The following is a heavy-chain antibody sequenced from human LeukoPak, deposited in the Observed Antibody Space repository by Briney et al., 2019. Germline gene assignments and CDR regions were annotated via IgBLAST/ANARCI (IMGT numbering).Heavy chain of an antibody. Sequence: GGSLRLSCAASGFTFSNAWMSWVRQAPGKGLEWVGRIKSKTDGGTTDYAAPVKGRFTISRDDSKNTLYLQMNSLKTGDTAVYYCTTEYDSSGYGFDYWGQGTLVTVSS. J-gene: IGHJ4*02. D-gene: IGHD3-22*01. V-gene: IGHV3-15*01. CDR3: TTEYDSSGYGFDY. CDR1: GFTFSNAW. CDR2: IKSKTDGGTT.